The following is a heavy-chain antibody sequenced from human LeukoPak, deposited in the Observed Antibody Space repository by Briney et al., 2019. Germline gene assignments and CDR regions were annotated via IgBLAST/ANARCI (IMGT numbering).Heavy chain of an antibody. D-gene: IGHD6-13*01. CDR1: GFTFSSYG. CDR2: IRYDGSNK. J-gene: IGHJ4*02. Sequence: GGSLRLSCAASGFTFSSYGMHWVRQAPGKGLEWVAFIRYDGSNKYYADSVKGRFTISRDNSKNTLYLQMNSLRAEDTAVYYCAKDPRGIAAAGTLDYWGQGTLVTVSS. CDR3: AKDPRGIAAAGTLDY. V-gene: IGHV3-30*02.